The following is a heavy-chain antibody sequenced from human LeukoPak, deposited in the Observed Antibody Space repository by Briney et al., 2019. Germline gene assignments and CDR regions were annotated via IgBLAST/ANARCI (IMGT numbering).Heavy chain of an antibody. CDR1: GFTFSSYW. CDR2: IKQDGSEK. Sequence: PGGSLRLSCAASGFTFSSYWMSWVRQAPGKGLEWVANIKQDGSEKYYVDSVKGRFTISRDNAKNSLYLQMNSLRAEDTAVYYCARVGRAQWELLPFSLDYWGQGALVTVS. CDR3: ARVGRAQWELLPFSLDY. D-gene: IGHD1-26*01. J-gene: IGHJ4*02. V-gene: IGHV3-7*01.